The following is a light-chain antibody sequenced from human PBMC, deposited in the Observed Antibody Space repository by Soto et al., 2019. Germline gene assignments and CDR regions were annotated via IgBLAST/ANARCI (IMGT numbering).Light chain of an antibody. CDR3: QHYNSYLEA. CDR1: QTISSW. CDR2: KAS. J-gene: IGKJ1*01. Sequence: IQMTQSPSTLSGSVGDRVTITCRASQTISSWLAWYQQKPGKAPKLLIYKASTLRSGVPSRFSGSGSGTEFTLTISSLQPDDFATYYCQHYNSYLEAFGQGTKV. V-gene: IGKV1-5*03.